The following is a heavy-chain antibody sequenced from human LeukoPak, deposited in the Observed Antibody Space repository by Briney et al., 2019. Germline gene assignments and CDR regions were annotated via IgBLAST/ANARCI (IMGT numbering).Heavy chain of an antibody. CDR3: GVYSSSWHDY. V-gene: IGHV3-23*01. CDR2: ISGSGGST. J-gene: IGHJ4*02. Sequence: GGSLRLSCAASGFTFSSYVMSWVRQAPGKGLEWVSVISGSGGSTNYADSVKGRFTISRDNSKNTLYLQMNSLRAEDTAVYYCGVYSSSWHDYWGQGTLVTVSS. CDR1: GFTFSSYV. D-gene: IGHD6-13*01.